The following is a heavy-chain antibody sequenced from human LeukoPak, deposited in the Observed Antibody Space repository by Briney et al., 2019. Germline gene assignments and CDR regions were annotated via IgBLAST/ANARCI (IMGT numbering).Heavy chain of an antibody. V-gene: IGHV4-38-2*02. CDR1: GYSITSGYF. J-gene: IGHJ4*02. Sequence: SETLSLTCTVSGYSITSGYFWGWVRQSPEKGLEWIATIHHSGSAYYNPSLTSRVTISVDTSKNQFSLKLSSVTAADTAVYYCARLGTGYYFDYWAREPWSPSPQ. CDR2: IHHSGSA. D-gene: IGHD3/OR15-3a*01. CDR3: ARLGTGYYFDY.